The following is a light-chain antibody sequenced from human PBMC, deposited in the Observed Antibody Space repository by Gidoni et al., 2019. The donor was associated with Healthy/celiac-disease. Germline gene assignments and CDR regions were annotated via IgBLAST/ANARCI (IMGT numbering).Light chain of an antibody. Sequence: AIRMTQSPSSCSASTGDRVTITCRACQGISRYLDWYQTKPGKAPKLLIYAASTLQSGVPSRVSCSGSGTDFTLTISCLQSEDFATYSCQQYYSYPQTFGQXTKVEIK. V-gene: IGKV1-8*01. CDR3: QQYYSYPQT. CDR1: QGISRY. CDR2: AAS. J-gene: IGKJ1*01.